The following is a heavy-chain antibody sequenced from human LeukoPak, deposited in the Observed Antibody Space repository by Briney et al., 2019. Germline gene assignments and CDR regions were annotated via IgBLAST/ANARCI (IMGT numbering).Heavy chain of an antibody. V-gene: IGHV1-18*01. J-gene: IGHJ3*02. Sequence: ASVKVSCKASGYTFTSYGISWVRQAPGQGLEWMGWISAYNGNTNYAQKLQGRVTMTTDTSTSTAYMELRSLRSDDTAVYYCARPYSSSWYGAAFDIWGQGTMVTVSS. D-gene: IGHD6-13*01. CDR3: ARPYSSSWYGAAFDI. CDR2: ISAYNGNT. CDR1: GYTFTSYG.